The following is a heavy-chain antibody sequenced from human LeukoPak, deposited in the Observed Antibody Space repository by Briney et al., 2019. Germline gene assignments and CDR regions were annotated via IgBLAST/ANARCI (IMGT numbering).Heavy chain of an antibody. CDR2: ISGRSNNT. V-gene: IGHV3-23*01. CDR1: GFIFSNYA. D-gene: IGHD3-9*01. J-gene: IGHJ4*02. CDR3: AKWGDYDVLTGYYVSDF. Sequence: QAGASLRLSCAASGFIFSNYAMYWVRQAPGKGPEWVSAISGRSNNTYYADSVKGRFTISRDSSKNTLYLQMNSLRADDTAVYYCAKWGDYDVLTGYYVSDFWGQGTLVTVSS.